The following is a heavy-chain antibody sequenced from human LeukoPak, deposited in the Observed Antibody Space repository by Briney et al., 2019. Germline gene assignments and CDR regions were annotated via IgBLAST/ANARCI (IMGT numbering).Heavy chain of an antibody. CDR1: GFTFNSYG. J-gene: IGHJ4*02. Sequence: PGGSLRLSCAASGFTFNSYGIHWVRQAPGKGLEWVAVIWYGGSNKYYADSVKGRFTISRDNSKNTLYLQMNSLRAEDTAVYYCAREPERWLQLGGTFDYWGQGTLVTVSS. D-gene: IGHD5-24*01. V-gene: IGHV3-33*01. CDR3: AREPERWLQLGGTFDY. CDR2: IWYGGSNK.